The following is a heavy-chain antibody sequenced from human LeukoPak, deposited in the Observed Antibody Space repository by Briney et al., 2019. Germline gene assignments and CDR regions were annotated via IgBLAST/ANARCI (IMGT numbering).Heavy chain of an antibody. Sequence: SVKVSCKASGGTFSSYAISWVRQAPGQGLEWMGGIIPIFGTANYAQKFQGRVTITTDESTSTAYMELSSLRSEDTAVYYCARLVVPAANYYYYYYMDVWGKGTTVTVSS. CDR3: ARLVVPAANYYYYYYMDV. CDR2: IIPIFGTA. CDR1: GGTFSSYA. J-gene: IGHJ6*03. V-gene: IGHV1-69*05. D-gene: IGHD2-2*01.